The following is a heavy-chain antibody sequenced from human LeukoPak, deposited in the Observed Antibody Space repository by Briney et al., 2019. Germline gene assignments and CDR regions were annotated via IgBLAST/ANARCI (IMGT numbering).Heavy chain of an antibody. D-gene: IGHD3-10*01. CDR2: INPNSGGT. CDR3: ARMVYGSGSYKDFDY. Sequence: ASVKVSCKASGYTFTGYYMHWVRQAPGQGLEWMGWINPNSGGTNYSQKFQGRFTITRDTSASTAYMELSSLRSEDTAVYYCARMVYGSGSYKDFDYWGQGTLVTVSS. V-gene: IGHV1-2*02. CDR1: GYTFTGYY. J-gene: IGHJ4*02.